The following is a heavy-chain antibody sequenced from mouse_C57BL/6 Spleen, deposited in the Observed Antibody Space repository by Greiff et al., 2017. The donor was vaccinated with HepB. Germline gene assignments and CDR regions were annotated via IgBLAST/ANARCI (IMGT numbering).Heavy chain of an antibody. CDR1: GYTFTGYW. CDR2: ILPGSGST. J-gene: IGHJ3*01. Sequence: QVQLKQSGAELMKPGASVKLSCKATGYTFTGYWIEWVKQRPGHGLEWIGEILPGSGSTNYNEKFKGKATFTADTSSNTAYMQLSSLTTEDSAIYYCARSIQGWYDYDDGTFAYWGQGTLVTVSA. D-gene: IGHD2-4*01. V-gene: IGHV1-9*01. CDR3: ARSIQGWYDYDDGTFAY.